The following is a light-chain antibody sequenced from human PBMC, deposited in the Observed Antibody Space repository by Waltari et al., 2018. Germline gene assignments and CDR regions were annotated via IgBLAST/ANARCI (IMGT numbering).Light chain of an antibody. CDR3: LQDYNFLT. V-gene: IGKV1-6*01. J-gene: IGKJ1*01. CDR2: AAS. Sequence: AIKMPQYPSSLSASVGDRVTITCRASQGITNDLAWYQQQSGKAPKLLIYAASRLASGVPSRFSGSGSGTDFTLTISSLQPEDLATYYCLQDYNFLTFGQGTKVDIK. CDR1: QGITND.